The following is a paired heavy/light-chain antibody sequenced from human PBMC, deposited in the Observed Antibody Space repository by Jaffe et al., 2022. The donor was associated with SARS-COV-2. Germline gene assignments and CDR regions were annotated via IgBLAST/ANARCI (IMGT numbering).Light chain of an antibody. CDR3: QQYNSYPYT. Sequence: DIQMTQSPSSLSASVGDRVTITCRASHDISNYLAWFQHKPGRAPKSLIYAASSLQSGVPSKFSGSGSGTDFTLTINSLQPEDFATYYCQQYNSYPYTFGQGTKLEIK. CDR1: HDISNY. J-gene: IGKJ2*01. CDR2: AAS. V-gene: IGKV1-16*02.
Heavy chain of an antibody. Sequence: EVQLVESGGGLEQPGRSLRLSCTASGFTFGAYIMMWFRQAPGRGLEWVGFIRSKAHGGTTEYAASVKGRFTISRDDSKSIAYLQMDSLRSDDTAVYYCATPPYPLTSDRYYYNYYMDAWGKGTTVTVSS. CDR3: ATPPYPLTSDRYYYNYYMDA. CDR1: GFTFGAYI. V-gene: IGHV3-49*03. CDR2: IRSKAHGGTT. J-gene: IGHJ6*03.